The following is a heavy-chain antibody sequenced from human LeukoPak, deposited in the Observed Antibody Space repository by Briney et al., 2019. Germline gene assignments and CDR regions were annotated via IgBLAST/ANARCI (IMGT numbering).Heavy chain of an antibody. CDR2: IYYSGST. J-gene: IGHJ6*02. V-gene: IGHV4-59*08. CDR3: ARTTYYDFWTPYGMDV. Sequence: SETLSLTCTVSGGSISSYYWSWIRQPPGKGLEWIGYIYYSGSTNYNPSLKSRVTISVDTSKNQFSLKLSSVTAADTAVYYCARTTYYDFWTPYGMDVWGQGTTVTVSS. CDR1: GGSISSYY. D-gene: IGHD3-3*01.